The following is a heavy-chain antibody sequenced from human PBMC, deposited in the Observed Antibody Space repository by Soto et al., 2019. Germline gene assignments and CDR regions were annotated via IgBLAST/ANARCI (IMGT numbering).Heavy chain of an antibody. Sequence: ESGGGVVQPGRSLRLSCAAAGFTFSPHAMHWVRQGPGKWLEWLALISYDGSNKYYADSVKGRFTISRDNSKNTLYLQMNSLRAEDTAVYYCARERNTGYDYSYYYGMDVWGQGTTVTVSS. CDR2: ISYDGSNK. J-gene: IGHJ6*02. V-gene: IGHV3-30-3*01. D-gene: IGHD5-18*01. CDR1: GFTFSPHA. CDR3: ARERNTGYDYSYYYGMDV.